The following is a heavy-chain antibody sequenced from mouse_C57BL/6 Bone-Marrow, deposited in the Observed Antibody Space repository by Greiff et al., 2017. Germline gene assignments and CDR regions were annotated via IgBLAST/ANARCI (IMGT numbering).Heavy chain of an antibody. CDR1: GFNIKDDY. J-gene: IGHJ2*01. CDR3: TSSQPLGY. V-gene: IGHV14-4*01. D-gene: IGHD3-3*01. CDR2: IDPENGDT. Sequence: VQLKQSGAELVRPGASVKLSCTASGFNIKDDYMHWVKQRPEQGLEWIGWIDPENGDTEYASKFQGKATITADTSSNTAYLQLSSLTSEDTAVYYCTSSQPLGYWGQGTTLTVSS.